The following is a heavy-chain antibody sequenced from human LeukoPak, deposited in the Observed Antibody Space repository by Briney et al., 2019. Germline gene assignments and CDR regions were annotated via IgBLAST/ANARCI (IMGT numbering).Heavy chain of an antibody. CDR1: GFTFSSYE. CDR3: AKAAREDTAMVGSYYYGMDV. D-gene: IGHD5-18*01. Sequence: GGSLRLSCAASGFTFSSYEMNWVRQAPGKGLEWVSYISSSGSAIYYADSVKGRFTISRDNSKNTLYLQMNSLRAEDTAVYYCAKAAREDTAMVGSYYYGMDVWGQGTTVTVSS. J-gene: IGHJ6*02. V-gene: IGHV3-48*03. CDR2: ISSSGSAI.